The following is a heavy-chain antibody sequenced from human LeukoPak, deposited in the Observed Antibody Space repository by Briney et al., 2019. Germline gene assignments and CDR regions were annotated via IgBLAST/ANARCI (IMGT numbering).Heavy chain of an antibody. Sequence: GRSLRLSCTTSGVAFDDFAMSWVRQPAGKGLEWVGFIRRRAYGGAAEYAASVKGRFIISRDDSKGIAYLQMNSLKTEDTAVYYCSRNGLVDFDYWGQGSRVIVSP. J-gene: IGHJ4*02. CDR1: GVAFDDFA. CDR2: IRRRAYGGAA. V-gene: IGHV3-49*04. CDR3: SRNGLVDFDY.